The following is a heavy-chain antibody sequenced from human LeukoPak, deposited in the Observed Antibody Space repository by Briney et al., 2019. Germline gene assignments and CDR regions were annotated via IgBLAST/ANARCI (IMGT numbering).Heavy chain of an antibody. D-gene: IGHD2-15*01. CDR3: ARVVVAATYWFDP. V-gene: IGHV4-34*01. CDR1: GGSFSGYY. CDR2: INHSGST. Sequence: PSETLSLTCAVHGGSFSGYYWSWIRQPPGKGLEWIGEINHSGSTNYNPSLKSRVTISLDTSKNQFSLKLSSVTAADTAVYYCARVVVAATYWFDPWGLATLVALSS. J-gene: IGHJ5*02.